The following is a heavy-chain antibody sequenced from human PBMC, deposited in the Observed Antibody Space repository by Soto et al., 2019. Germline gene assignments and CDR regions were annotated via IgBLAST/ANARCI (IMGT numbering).Heavy chain of an antibody. D-gene: IGHD3-10*01. J-gene: IGHJ6*02. CDR1: GYTLTELS. CDR3: ATGLWFGESNYYYYVMDV. CDR2: FDPEDGET. V-gene: IGHV1-24*01. Sequence: ASVKVSCKVSGYTLTELSMHWVRQAPGKGLEWMGGFDPEDGETIYAQKFQGRVTMTEDTSTDTAYMELSSLRSEDTAVYYCATGLWFGESNYYYYVMDVWGQGTTVTVSS.